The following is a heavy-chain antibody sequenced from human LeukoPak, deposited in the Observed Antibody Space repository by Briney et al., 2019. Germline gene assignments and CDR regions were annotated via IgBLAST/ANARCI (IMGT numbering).Heavy chain of an antibody. CDR2: IIPIFSTA. V-gene: IGHV1-69*05. J-gene: IGHJ5*02. CDR3: ARDGGSGKFNWFDP. Sequence: SVKVSCKASGGIFSSYATNWVRQAPGQGLEWMGGIIPIFSTANYAQKLQGRVTMTTDTSTSTAYMELRSLRSDDTAVYYCARDGGSGKFNWFDPWGQGTLVTVSS. CDR1: GGIFSSYA. D-gene: IGHD3-10*01.